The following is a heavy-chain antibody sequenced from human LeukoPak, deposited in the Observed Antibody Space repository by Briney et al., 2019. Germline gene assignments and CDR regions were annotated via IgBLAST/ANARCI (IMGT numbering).Heavy chain of an antibody. CDR2: IYTSGST. CDR1: GGSISSGSYY. V-gene: IGHV4-61*02. Sequence: SETLSLTCTVSGGSISSGSYYWSWIRQPAGKGLEWIGRIYTSGSTNYNPSLRSRVTISVDKSKNQFSLKLSSVTAADTAVYYCARGPPYSSGWHWGHPFDYWGQGTLVTVSS. CDR3: ARGPPYSSGWHWGHPFDY. J-gene: IGHJ4*02. D-gene: IGHD6-19*01.